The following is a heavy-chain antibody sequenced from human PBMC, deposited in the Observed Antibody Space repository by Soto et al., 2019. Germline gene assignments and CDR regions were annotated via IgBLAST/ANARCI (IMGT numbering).Heavy chain of an antibody. Sequence: QVQLVESGGGVVQPGRSLRLSCAASGFTFSSYGMHWVRQAPGKGLEWVAVIWYDGSNKYYADSVKGRFTISRDNSKNTLYLQMNSMRAEDTAVYYCARGRGPRRDGYKNWFDPWGQGTLVTVSS. J-gene: IGHJ5*02. D-gene: IGHD5-12*01. CDR1: GFTFSSYG. CDR2: IWYDGSNK. CDR3: ARGRGPRRDGYKNWFDP. V-gene: IGHV3-33*01.